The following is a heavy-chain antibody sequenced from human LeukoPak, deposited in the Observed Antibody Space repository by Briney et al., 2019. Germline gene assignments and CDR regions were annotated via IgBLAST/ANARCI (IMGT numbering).Heavy chain of an antibody. CDR1: GFTFSSYW. CDR3: ARGSEGYCSGGGCYYGMDV. J-gene: IGHJ6*01. CDR2: ISSSSSYI. Sequence: GGSLRLSCAASGFTFSSYWMNWVRQAPGKGLEWVSYISSSSSYIYYADSVKGRFTISRDNAENSLYLQMNSLRAEDTAVYYCARGSEGYCSGGGCYYGMDVWGQGTTVTVSS. V-gene: IGHV3-21*01. D-gene: IGHD2-15*01.